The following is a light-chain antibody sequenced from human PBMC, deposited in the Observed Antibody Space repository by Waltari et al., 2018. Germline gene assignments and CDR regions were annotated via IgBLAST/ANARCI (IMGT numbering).Light chain of an antibody. V-gene: IGKV1-39*01. CDR2: AAS. CDR1: QSIGNY. Sequence: DIQMTQSPSSLSASVGDRVTITCRASQSIGNYLSWYQQRPGKAPNLLSYAASTVQSGVPSRFSGSGSETDFTLTISSLQPEDFAAYYCQQSYSSLRTFGGGTKVEI. J-gene: IGKJ4*01. CDR3: QQSYSSLRT.